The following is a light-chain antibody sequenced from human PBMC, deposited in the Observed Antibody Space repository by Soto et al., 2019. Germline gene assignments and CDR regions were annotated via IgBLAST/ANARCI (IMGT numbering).Light chain of an antibody. J-gene: IGKJ1*01. CDR2: ATS. CDR3: QHYNSYSEA. CDR1: QSVDSTY. Sequence: EIVLTQSPGTLSLSPGERATLSCRASQSVDSTYLAWYQQKPDQSPRLLIYATSTRAAGIPDRFSGSGSGTDFTLTISSLQPDDFATYYCQHYNSYSEAFGQGTKVDI. V-gene: IGKV3-20*01.